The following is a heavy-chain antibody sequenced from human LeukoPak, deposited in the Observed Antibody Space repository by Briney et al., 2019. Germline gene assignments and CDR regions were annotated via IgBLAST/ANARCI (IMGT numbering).Heavy chain of an antibody. CDR1: GYRFTSYW. CDR3: ARHISDCGGDCPFDY. CDR2: IYPGDSDT. J-gene: IGHJ4*02. V-gene: IGHV5-51*01. Sequence: GESLKISCKGSGYRFTSYWIGWVRQMPGKGLEWMGMIYPGDSDTRYSPSFEGQVTISADKSIATAYLQWSGLKALDAAMYYCARHISDCGGDCPFDYWGQGTLVTVSS. D-gene: IGHD2-21*02.